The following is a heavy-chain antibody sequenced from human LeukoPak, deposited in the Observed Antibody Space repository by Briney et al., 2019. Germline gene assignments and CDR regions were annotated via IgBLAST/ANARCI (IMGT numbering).Heavy chain of an antibody. Sequence: PSAGTLRLSCAASGFTFSRYWLTWVRQAPGKGLEWVANIKEDGSKTNYVDSMKGRFTISRDNAKNSLYLQMNSLRAEDTAIYYCARYYYNNDGYSEDAFDIWGQGTMVTVSS. CDR2: IKEDGSKT. CDR1: GFTFSRYW. V-gene: IGHV3-7*01. D-gene: IGHD3-22*01. J-gene: IGHJ3*02. CDR3: ARYYYNNDGYSEDAFDI.